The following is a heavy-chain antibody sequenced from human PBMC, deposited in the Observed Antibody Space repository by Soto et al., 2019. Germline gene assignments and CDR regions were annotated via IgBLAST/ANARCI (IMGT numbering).Heavy chain of an antibody. D-gene: IGHD6-13*01. J-gene: IGHJ6*02. CDR3: ARVPGYSSSWNYYYYGMDV. V-gene: IGHV1-18*01. CDR2: INGYNGNT. Sequence: ASVKVSCKTSGYSFNTYAISWVRQAPGQGLEWVGWINGYNGNTNYAQKFQGRVTLTTDTSTSTAYMELRSLTSDDTAVYYCARVPGYSSSWNYYYYGMDVWGQGTTVTVSS. CDR1: GYSFNTYA.